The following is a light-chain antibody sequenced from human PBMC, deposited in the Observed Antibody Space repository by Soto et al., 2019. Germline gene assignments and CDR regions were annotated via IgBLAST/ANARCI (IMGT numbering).Light chain of an antibody. V-gene: IGKV3-20*01. Sequence: EIVLTQSPGTLSLSPGERATLSCRASQSVSSSYLAWYRQKPGQAPRLLIYGASSRATGIPDRFSGSGSGTDFTLTIIRLEPEDFAVYYCQQYLSSPWTFGQGTRVEI. CDR1: QSVSSSY. J-gene: IGKJ1*01. CDR3: QQYLSSPWT. CDR2: GAS.